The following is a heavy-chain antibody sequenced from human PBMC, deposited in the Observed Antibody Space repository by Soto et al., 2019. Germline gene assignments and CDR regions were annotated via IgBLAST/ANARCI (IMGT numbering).Heavy chain of an antibody. J-gene: IGHJ4*02. Sequence: PSETLSLTCTVSGGSISSSSYYWGWIRQPPGKGLEWIGSIYYSGSTYYNPSLKSRVTISVDTSKNQFSLKLSSVTAADTAVYYGGRHEPPSGWSFDNGGRETRFAVCS. CDR1: GGSISSSSYY. CDR3: GRHEPPSGWSFDN. CDR2: IYYSGST. D-gene: IGHD6-19*01. V-gene: IGHV4-39*01.